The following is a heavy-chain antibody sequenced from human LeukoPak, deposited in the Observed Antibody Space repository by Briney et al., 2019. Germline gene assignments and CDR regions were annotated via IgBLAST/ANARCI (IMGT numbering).Heavy chain of an antibody. J-gene: IGHJ4*02. CDR2: ISYDGTNK. CDR1: GFTFSSYA. V-gene: IGHV3-30*04. Sequence: GGSLRLSCAASGFTFSSYAMHWVRQAPGKGLEWVAVISYDGTNKYYADSVKGRFTISRDNSKNTLYLQMNSLRAEDTAVYYCAKDPRYGDSAGGFDYWGQGTLVTVSS. CDR3: AKDPRYGDSAGGFDY. D-gene: IGHD4-17*01.